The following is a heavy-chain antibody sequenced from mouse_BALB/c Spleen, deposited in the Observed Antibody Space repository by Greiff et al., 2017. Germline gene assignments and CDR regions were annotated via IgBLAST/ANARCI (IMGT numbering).Heavy chain of an antibody. J-gene: IGHJ1*01. Sequence: EVQVVESGGGLVKPGGSLKLSCAASGFTFSSYAMSWVRQTPEKRLEWVASISSGGSTYYPDSVKGRFTISRDNARNILYLQMSSLRSEDTAMYYCARETIYYGNYVYFDVWGAGTTVTVSS. CDR3: ARETIYYGNYVYFDV. D-gene: IGHD2-1*01. CDR2: ISSGGST. V-gene: IGHV5-6-5*01. CDR1: GFTFSSYA.